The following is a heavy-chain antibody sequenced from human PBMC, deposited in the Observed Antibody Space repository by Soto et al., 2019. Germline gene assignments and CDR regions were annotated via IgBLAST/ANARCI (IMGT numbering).Heavy chain of an antibody. Sequence: ETLSLTCAVYGGSFSGYYWSWIRQPPGKGLEWIGEINHSGSTNYNPSLKSRVTISVDTSKNQFSLKLSSVTAADTAVYYCARGPHIVLMVYATYYFDYWGQGTLVTVYS. CDR3: ARGPHIVLMVYATYYFDY. J-gene: IGHJ4*02. V-gene: IGHV4-34*01. D-gene: IGHD2-8*01. CDR2: INHSGST. CDR1: GGSFSGYY.